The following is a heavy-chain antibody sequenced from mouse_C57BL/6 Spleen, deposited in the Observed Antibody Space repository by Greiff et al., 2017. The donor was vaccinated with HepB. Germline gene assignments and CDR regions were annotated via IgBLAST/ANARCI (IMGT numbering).Heavy chain of an antibody. CDR1: GYAFTNYL. D-gene: IGHD3-3*01. CDR2: INPGSGGT. J-gene: IGHJ3*01. Sequence: QVQLKESGAELVRPGTSVKVSCKASGYAFTNYLIEWVKQRPGQGLEWIGVINPGSGGTNYNEKFKGKATLTADKSSSTAYMQLSSLTSEDSAVYFCARSTGPLFAYWGQGTLVTVSA. V-gene: IGHV1-54*01. CDR3: ARSTGPLFAY.